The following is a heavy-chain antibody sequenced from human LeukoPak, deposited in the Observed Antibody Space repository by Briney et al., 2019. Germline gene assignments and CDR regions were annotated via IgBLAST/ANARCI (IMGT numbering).Heavy chain of an antibody. V-gene: IGHV3-7*01. J-gene: IGHJ5*02. CDR2: IKGDGSEK. CDR3: ARDEYRSRWLHP. CDR1: GFTFSSYW. D-gene: IGHD5-24*01. Sequence: GGSLRLSCAASGFTFSSYWMSWVRLAPGKGLEWVANIKGDGSEKWYADSVKGRFTISRDNAQNSVHLQMNSLKAEDTSVYHCARDEYRSRWLHPWGQGTLVTVTS.